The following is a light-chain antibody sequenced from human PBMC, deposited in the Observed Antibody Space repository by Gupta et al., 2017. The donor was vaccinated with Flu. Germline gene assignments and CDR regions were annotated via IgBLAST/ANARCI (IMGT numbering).Light chain of an antibody. Sequence: SNTGSIVVRWYHHPPGTAPRLLLYNDNPRPSVVPDRFSGSTSGPSASLAIGGLQSDAEADYYCAAWDDSLSSLSADDSLTGLVVFGGGTKLTVL. CDR1: SNTGSIV. CDR3: AAWDDSLSSLSADDSLTGLVV. J-gene: IGLJ2*01. V-gene: IGLV1-44*01. CDR2: NDN.